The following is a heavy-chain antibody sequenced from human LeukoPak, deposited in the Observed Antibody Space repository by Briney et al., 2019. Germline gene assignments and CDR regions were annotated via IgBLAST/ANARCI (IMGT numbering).Heavy chain of an antibody. CDR2: MSFDGFSK. CDR3: AREGHTSGYCGTFDV. J-gene: IGHJ3*01. Sequence: HPGGSLRLSCAASGIAFSNSIMHWVRQAPGKGLEWVSAMSFDGFSKYYADSLKGRLSISRDDSKSTVYLQMNSLRPEDTAVYYCAREGHTSGYCGTFDVWGQGTTVAVSS. D-gene: IGHD3-22*01. V-gene: IGHV3-30*04. CDR1: GIAFSNSI.